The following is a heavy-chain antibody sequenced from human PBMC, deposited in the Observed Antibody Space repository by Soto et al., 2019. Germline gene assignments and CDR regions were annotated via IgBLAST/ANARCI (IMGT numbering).Heavy chain of an antibody. CDR3: ARAHWVRGLIWDWFDP. CDR1: GGSISSGGYY. Sequence: QVQLQESGPGLVKPSQTLSLTCTVSGGSISSGGYYWSWIRQHPGKGLEWIGYIYYSGSTYYNPSLNSRVTLSVDTSKSQFSLTLSSVTAADTAVYYCARAHWVRGLIWDWFDPWGQGTLVTVSS. J-gene: IGHJ5*02. V-gene: IGHV4-31*03. CDR2: IYYSGST. D-gene: IGHD3-10*01.